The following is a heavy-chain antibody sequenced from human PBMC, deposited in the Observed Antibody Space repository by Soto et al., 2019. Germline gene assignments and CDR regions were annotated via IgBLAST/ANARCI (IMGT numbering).Heavy chain of an antibody. CDR3: ARDVEIAVVLGY. J-gene: IGHJ4*02. V-gene: IGHV1-18*01. CDR1: GYTFTSYG. CDR2: ISAYNGNT. D-gene: IGHD3-22*01. Sequence: ASVKVSFKASGYTFTSYGISWVRQAPGQGLEWMGWISAYNGNTNYAQKLQGRVTMTTDTSTSTAYMELRSLRSDDTAVYYCARDVEIAVVLGYWGQGTLVTVSS.